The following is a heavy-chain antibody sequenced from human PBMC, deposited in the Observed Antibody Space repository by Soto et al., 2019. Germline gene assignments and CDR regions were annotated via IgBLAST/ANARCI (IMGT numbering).Heavy chain of an antibody. D-gene: IGHD3-22*01. CDR3: ALVTRARAYFYDGSGNSREHWFDP. CDR1: GGSFSDFA. J-gene: IGHJ5*02. CDR2: INPGAIT. V-gene: IGHV4-34*01. Sequence: SETLSLTCAVYGGSFSDFAWSWIRQSPGKGLEWIGEINPGAITNYNPSLKTRVTMSLETANKQFSLKMHSVIAADTAVYYCALVTRARAYFYDGSGNSREHWFDPSGHGSTLTVAS.